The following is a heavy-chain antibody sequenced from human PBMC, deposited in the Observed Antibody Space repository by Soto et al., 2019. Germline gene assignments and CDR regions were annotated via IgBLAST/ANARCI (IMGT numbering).Heavy chain of an antibody. CDR3: ARGPVAGPPDY. J-gene: IGHJ4*02. Sequence: QVQLVESGGGVVQPGRSLRLSCAASGFTFSSYGMHWVRQAPGKGLEWVAVIWYDGSNKYYADSVKGRFTISRDNSKNTLYLQMNSLRAEDTAVYYCARGPVAGPPDYWGQGTLVTVSS. CDR2: IWYDGSNK. D-gene: IGHD6-19*01. CDR1: GFTFSSYG. V-gene: IGHV3-33*01.